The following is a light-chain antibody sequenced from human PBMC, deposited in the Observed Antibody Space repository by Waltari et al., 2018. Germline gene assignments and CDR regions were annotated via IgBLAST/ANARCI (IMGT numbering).Light chain of an antibody. J-gene: IGKJ4*01. CDR3: QQRRNWPLT. CDR2: DAS. V-gene: IGKV3-11*01. CDR1: QSVGTY. Sequence: EIVLTQSPAILSFSPGERATLSCRASQSVGTYLAWYQQRPGQSPRLLIYDASYRATGIPARFSGSGSENDFTLTISSLQPEDFAVYYCQQRRNWPLTFGGGTRVQI.